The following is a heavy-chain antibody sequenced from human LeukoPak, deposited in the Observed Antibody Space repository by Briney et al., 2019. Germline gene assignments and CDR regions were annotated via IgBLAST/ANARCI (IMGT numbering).Heavy chain of an antibody. CDR2: ISASGNSA. V-gene: IGHV3-23*01. CDR3: AKRSCSGAGCSSKDFDC. J-gene: IGHJ4*02. Sequence: GGSLTLSCAASGFTFSTYPMSWVRQAPGKGLEWVSAISASGNSAYYADSVKGRSTISRDNFKNTLYLQMNSLRVDDTAVYYCAKRSCSGAGCSSKDFDCWGQGTLVTVSS. D-gene: IGHD2-15*01. CDR1: GFTFSTYP.